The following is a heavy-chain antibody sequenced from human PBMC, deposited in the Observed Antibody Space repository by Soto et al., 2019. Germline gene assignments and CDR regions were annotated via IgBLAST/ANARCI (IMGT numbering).Heavy chain of an antibody. J-gene: IGHJ6*02. Sequence: SETLSLTCTVSGGSISSSNYFWDWIRQPPGKGLEWIANIYYSGNTYYNPSLKSRITISVDTSKNYFSLNLSSVTAADTAVYYCARQAGGGRHYYGMDVWGQGTTVIVS. CDR2: IYYSGNT. CDR1: GGSISSSNYF. CDR3: ARQAGGGRHYYGMDV. D-gene: IGHD2-15*01. V-gene: IGHV4-39*01.